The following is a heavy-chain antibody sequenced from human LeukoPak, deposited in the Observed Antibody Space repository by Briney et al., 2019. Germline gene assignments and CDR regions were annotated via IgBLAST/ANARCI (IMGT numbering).Heavy chain of an antibody. D-gene: IGHD3-22*01. Sequence: GGSLRLSCAASGFTVSSNYMSWVRQAPGKGLEWVSAISGSGGSTYYADSVKGRFTISRDNAKNSLYLQMNSLRAEDTAVYYCARGERGYYYDSSGYYIPPIDYWGQGTLVSVSS. J-gene: IGHJ4*02. CDR1: GFTVSSNY. CDR2: ISGSGGST. CDR3: ARGERGYYYDSSGYYIPPIDY. V-gene: IGHV3-21*01.